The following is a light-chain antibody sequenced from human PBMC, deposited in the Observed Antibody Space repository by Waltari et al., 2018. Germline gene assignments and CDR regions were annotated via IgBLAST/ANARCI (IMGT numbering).Light chain of an antibody. Sequence: AIRMTQSPSSLSASTGDRVTIPCRASQGISSYLAWYQQKPGKAPKLLIYAASTLQSGVPSRFSGSGSGTDFTLTISCLQSEDFATYYCQQYYSYPQTFGQGTKVEIK. CDR3: QQYYSYPQT. CDR1: QGISSY. V-gene: IGKV1-8*01. J-gene: IGKJ1*01. CDR2: AAS.